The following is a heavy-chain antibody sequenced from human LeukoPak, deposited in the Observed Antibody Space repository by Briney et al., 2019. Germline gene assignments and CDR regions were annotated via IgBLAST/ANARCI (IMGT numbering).Heavy chain of an antibody. D-gene: IGHD6-19*01. Sequence: PSETLSLTCTVSGASISSTSYCWGWIRQPAGKGLEWIGHIHTSGSTNYNPSLKSRVTISVDTSKNQFSLKLSSVTAADTAVFYCARDQGEGNTSGWYWYFDLWGRGTLLTVSS. CDR2: IHTSGST. J-gene: IGHJ2*01. V-gene: IGHV4-61*09. CDR3: ARDQGEGNTSGWYWYFDL. CDR1: GASISSTSYC.